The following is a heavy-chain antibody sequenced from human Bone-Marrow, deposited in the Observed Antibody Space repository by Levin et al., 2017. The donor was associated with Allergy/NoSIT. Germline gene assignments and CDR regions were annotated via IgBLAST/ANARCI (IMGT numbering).Heavy chain of an antibody. CDR1: GFTFSSYA. CDR3: ARDPTWNDDGYFDY. D-gene: IGHD1-1*01. J-gene: IGHJ4*02. Sequence: GESLKISCAASGFTFSSYAMHWVRQAPGKGLEWVAVISYDGSNKYYADSVKGRFTISRDNSKNTLYLQMNSLRAEDTAVYYCARDPTWNDDGYFDYWGQGTLVTVSS. V-gene: IGHV3-30-3*01. CDR2: ISYDGSNK.